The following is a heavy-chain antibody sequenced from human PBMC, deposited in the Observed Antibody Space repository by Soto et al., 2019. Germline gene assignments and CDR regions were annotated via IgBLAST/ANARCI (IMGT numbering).Heavy chain of an antibody. V-gene: IGHV4-61*01. J-gene: IGHJ2*01. CDR1: GDSVRNGNHY. Sequence: QVQLQESGPGLVKPSETLSLSCTVSGDSVRNGNHYWRWIRQPPGKGLEWIGYIYYTGRTNYNPALKSRVTMSLDASNNQFSLKMASVTAADTALYYCARYHYGSGIWYVNLWGRGTLVTVSS. CDR3: ARYHYGSGIWYVNL. D-gene: IGHD3-10*01. CDR2: IYYTGRT.